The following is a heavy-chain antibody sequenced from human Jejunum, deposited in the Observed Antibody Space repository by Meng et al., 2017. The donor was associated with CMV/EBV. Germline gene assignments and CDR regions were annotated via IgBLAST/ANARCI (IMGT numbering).Heavy chain of an antibody. CDR1: GFNFRSYE. CDR3: ARVGGS. D-gene: IGHD3-16*01. Sequence: SLKISCVASGFNFRSYEMTWVRQAPGKGLEWVSFIYSGGSTYYADSVKGRFTISRDNSKNTLYLQMNSLRPEDTAVYYCARVGGSWGQGTLVTVSS. V-gene: IGHV3-66*02. J-gene: IGHJ4*02. CDR2: IYSGGST.